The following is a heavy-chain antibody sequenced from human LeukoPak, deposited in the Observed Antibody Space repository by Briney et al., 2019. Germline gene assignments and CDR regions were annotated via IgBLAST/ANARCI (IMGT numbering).Heavy chain of an antibody. CDR1: GGSVSSGSYY. D-gene: IGHD6-19*01. CDR2: IYYSGST. J-gene: IGHJ4*02. V-gene: IGHV4-61*01. Sequence: SETLSLTCTVSGGSVSSGSYYWSWIRQPPGKGLEWIGYIYYSGSTNCNPSLKSRVTISVDTSKDQFSLKLSSVTAADTAVYYCARVSSSGWYGDYWGRGTLVTVSS. CDR3: ARVSSSGWYGDY.